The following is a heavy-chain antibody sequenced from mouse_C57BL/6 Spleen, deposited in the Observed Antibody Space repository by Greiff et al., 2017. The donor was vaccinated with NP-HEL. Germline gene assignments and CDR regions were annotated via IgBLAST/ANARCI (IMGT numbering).Heavy chain of an antibody. Sequence: QVQLQQSGPELVKPGASVKISCKASGYAFSSSWMNWVKQRPGKGLEWIGRIYPGDGDTNYNGKFKGKATLTADKSSSTAYMQLSSLTSEDSAVYFCAREGTGTGYYAMDYWGQGTSVTVSS. D-gene: IGHD4-1*01. V-gene: IGHV1-82*01. J-gene: IGHJ4*01. CDR1: GYAFSSSW. CDR2: IYPGDGDT. CDR3: AREGTGTGYYAMDY.